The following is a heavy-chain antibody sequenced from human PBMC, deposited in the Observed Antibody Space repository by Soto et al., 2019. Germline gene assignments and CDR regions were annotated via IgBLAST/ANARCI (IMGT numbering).Heavy chain of an antibody. Sequence: EVQLVQSGAEVKKPGESLKISCKGSGYSFNSYWIGWVRQMPGKGLEWRGTIYLGDSGDFDIRYNPSFECQVTISADRSISTAYLQWSSLKASDAAMYYCGRASGYSSKWSLDYWGQGSLVTVSS. CDR2: IYLGDSGDFDI. CDR3: GRASGYSSKWSLDY. J-gene: IGHJ4*02. V-gene: IGHV5-51*01. CDR1: GYSFNSYW. D-gene: IGHD6-19*01.